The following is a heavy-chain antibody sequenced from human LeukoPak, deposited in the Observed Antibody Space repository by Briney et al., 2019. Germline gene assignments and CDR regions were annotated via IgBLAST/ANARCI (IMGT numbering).Heavy chain of an antibody. CDR3: ARIEWERLGRAFDI. Sequence: PGGSLRLSCAASGFTVSDNYMTWVRQPPGKGLEWVSSIYNTGATHYAESVKGRFTISRDNSKNTLFLQMNSLRAEDMAVYYCARIEWERLGRAFDIWGQGTMVTVS. CDR2: IYNTGAT. J-gene: IGHJ3*02. V-gene: IGHV3-53*01. CDR1: GFTVSDNY. D-gene: IGHD1-26*01.